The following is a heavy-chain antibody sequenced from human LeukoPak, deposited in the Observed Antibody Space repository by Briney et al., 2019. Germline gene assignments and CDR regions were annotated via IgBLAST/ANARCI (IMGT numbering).Heavy chain of an antibody. CDR3: ARLPPGTPERHWDAFDI. Sequence: GASLKISCKGSGYSFTSYWIGWVRQMPGKGLEWMGIIYPGDSDTRYSPSFQGQVTISADKSISTAYLQWSSLKASDTAMYYCARLPPGTPERHWDAFDIWGQGTMVTVSS. D-gene: IGHD1-1*01. J-gene: IGHJ3*02. V-gene: IGHV5-51*01. CDR1: GYSFTSYW. CDR2: IYPGDSDT.